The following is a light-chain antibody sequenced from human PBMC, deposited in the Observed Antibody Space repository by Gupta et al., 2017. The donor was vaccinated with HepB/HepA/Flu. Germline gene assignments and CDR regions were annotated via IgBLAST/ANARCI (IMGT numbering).Light chain of an antibody. CDR1: SSNIGRNT. Sequence: QSVLTQPPSASGTPGQRVTISCSGSSSNIGRNTVNWYQQLPGTAPKLLIYSSNQRPSRVPDRFSGSKSAPSGSLAISGLQSDDEADYYCAAWDDSLNGYVFGTGTKVTV. V-gene: IGLV1-44*01. CDR3: AAWDDSLNGYV. J-gene: IGLJ1*01. CDR2: SSN.